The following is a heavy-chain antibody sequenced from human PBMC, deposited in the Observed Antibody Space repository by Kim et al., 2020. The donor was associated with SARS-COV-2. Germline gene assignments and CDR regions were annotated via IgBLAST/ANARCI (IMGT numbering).Heavy chain of an antibody. CDR3: ARGGIVGAT. D-gene: IGHD1-26*01. Sequence: TIYYADSVKGRFTISRDNAKNSLYLQMNSLRAEDTAVYYCARGGIVGATWGQGTLVTVSS. J-gene: IGHJ4*02. V-gene: IGHV3-48*03. CDR2: TI.